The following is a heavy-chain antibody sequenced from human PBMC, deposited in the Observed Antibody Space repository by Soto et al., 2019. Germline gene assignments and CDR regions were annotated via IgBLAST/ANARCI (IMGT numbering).Heavy chain of an antibody. CDR2: INHSGST. Sequence: QVQLQQWGAGLLKPSETLSLTCAVYGGSFSGYYWSWIRQPPGKGLEWIGEINHSGSTNYNPSLKSRVTISVDTSKNKFSLKLSSVTAADTAVYYCARESRPYCTNGVCSDFDYWGQGTLVTVSS. D-gene: IGHD2-8*01. J-gene: IGHJ4*02. CDR3: ARESRPYCTNGVCSDFDY. CDR1: GGSFSGYY. V-gene: IGHV4-34*01.